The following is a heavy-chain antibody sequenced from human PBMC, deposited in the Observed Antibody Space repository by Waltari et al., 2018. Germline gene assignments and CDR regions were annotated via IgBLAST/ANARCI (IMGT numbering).Heavy chain of an antibody. CDR3: ARRGSSWLPFDY. V-gene: IGHV4-39*01. J-gene: IGHJ4*02. D-gene: IGHD6-13*01. Sequence: QLQLQESGPGLVKPSETLSLPCTVSGCSISSSSYYWGWIRQPPGKGLEWIGSIYYSGSTYYNPSLKSRVTISVDTSKNQFSLKLSSVTAADTAVYYCARRGSSWLPFDYWGQGTLVTVSS. CDR1: GCSISSSSYY. CDR2: IYYSGST.